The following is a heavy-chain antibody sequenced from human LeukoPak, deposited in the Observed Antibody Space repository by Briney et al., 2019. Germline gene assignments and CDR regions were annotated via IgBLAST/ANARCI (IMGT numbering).Heavy chain of an antibody. CDR1: GGSISSYY. Sequence: PSETLSLTCTVSGGSISSYYWSWIRQPPGKGLEWIGYIYYSGSTNYNPSHKSRVTISVDTSKNQFSLNLSSVTAADTAVYYCARDNNGYYSLDYWGQGTLVTVSS. CDR2: IYYSGST. D-gene: IGHD3-3*01. J-gene: IGHJ4*02. CDR3: ARDNNGYYSLDY. V-gene: IGHV4-59*01.